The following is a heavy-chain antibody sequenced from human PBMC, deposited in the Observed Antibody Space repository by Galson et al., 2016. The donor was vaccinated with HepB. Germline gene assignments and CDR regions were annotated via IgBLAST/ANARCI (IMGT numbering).Heavy chain of an antibody. D-gene: IGHD3-3*01. CDR1: GASINSYY. CDR2: IYYTGST. V-gene: IGHV4-59*01. CDR3: ARLDWSGYILDY. Sequence: SETLSLTCTISGASINSYYWSWVRQPPGKRLEWIGYIYYTGSTRYNPSLKSRVTITTDTFKNHFSLKLSSVTAADTAVYYCARLDWSGYILDYWGQGTLVPVSS. J-gene: IGHJ4*02.